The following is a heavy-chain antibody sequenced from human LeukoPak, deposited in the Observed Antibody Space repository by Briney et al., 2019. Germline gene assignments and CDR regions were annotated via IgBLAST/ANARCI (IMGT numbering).Heavy chain of an antibody. Sequence: SQTLSLTCTVSGGSISSGGYYWGWIRQPPGKGLEWIGSMHHSGSTYYNPSLKSRVTTSVDTSKNQFSLKLSSVTAADTAVYYCARDPGAYYDSSGYLNWFDPWGQGTLVTVSS. J-gene: IGHJ5*02. D-gene: IGHD3-22*01. CDR2: MHHSGST. CDR1: GGSISSGGYY. V-gene: IGHV4-39*07. CDR3: ARDPGAYYDSSGYLNWFDP.